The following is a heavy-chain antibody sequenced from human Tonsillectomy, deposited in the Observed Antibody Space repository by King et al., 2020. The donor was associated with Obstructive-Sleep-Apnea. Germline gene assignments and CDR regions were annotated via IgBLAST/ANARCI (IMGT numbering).Heavy chain of an antibody. CDR3: ARSGVDGDYSAFDV. CDR1: GASLTNYY. Sequence: VQLQESGPGLVKPSETLSLTCTVSGASLTNYYWSWIRQPPGKGLEWIGYVHSSGGTNDNPSLKSRVTISIDTPNNQFSLKLKSVIAADTAVYCCARSGVDGDYSAFDVWGQGTMVTVSS. D-gene: IGHD4-17*01. J-gene: IGHJ3*01. CDR2: VHSSGGT. V-gene: IGHV4-59*01.